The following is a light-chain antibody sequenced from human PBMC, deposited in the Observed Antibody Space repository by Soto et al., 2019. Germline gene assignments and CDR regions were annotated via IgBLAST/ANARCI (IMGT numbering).Light chain of an antibody. CDR2: GTS. V-gene: IGKV3-15*01. Sequence: EIVMTQPPGTLYVSPGERATLFCRASQSVSNKLAWYQQKPGQAPRLIIYGTSTRATGIPARFSGSGSGTDFTLTISSLQSEDFAIYYCQQYNKWPQFGGGTKVDI. J-gene: IGKJ4*02. CDR3: QQYNKWPQ. CDR1: QSVSNK.